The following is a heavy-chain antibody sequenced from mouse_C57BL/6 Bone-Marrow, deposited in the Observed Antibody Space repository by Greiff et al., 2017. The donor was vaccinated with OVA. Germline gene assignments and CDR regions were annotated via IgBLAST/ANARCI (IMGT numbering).Heavy chain of an antibody. CDR3: ASDGYDADFAY. CDR2: IDPSDSYT. D-gene: IGHD2-2*01. CDR1: GYTFTSYW. Sequence: QVQLQQPGAELVRPGTSVKLSCKASGYTFTSYWMHWVKQRPGQGLEWIGVIDPSDSYTNYNQKFKGKATLTVDTSSSTAYMQLSSLTSEDSAVDYCASDGYDADFAYWGQGTLVTVSA. V-gene: IGHV1-59*01. J-gene: IGHJ3*01.